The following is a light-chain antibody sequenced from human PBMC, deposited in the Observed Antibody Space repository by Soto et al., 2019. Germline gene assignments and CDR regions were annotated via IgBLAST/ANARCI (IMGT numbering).Light chain of an antibody. CDR3: QQTYSIPET. Sequence: DLQMTQSPSSLSASVGDRITITCRAGQTITKYLNWYQQKPGKAPKLLIYAASSLQSGVPSRFGGSGSGTNFTLTISSLQPEDFATYYCQQTYSIPETFGQGTKVEIK. J-gene: IGKJ1*01. CDR1: QTITKY. V-gene: IGKV1-39*01. CDR2: AAS.